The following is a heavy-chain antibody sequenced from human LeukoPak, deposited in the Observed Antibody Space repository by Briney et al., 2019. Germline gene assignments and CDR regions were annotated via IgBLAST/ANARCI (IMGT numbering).Heavy chain of an antibody. J-gene: IGHJ4*02. CDR3: ARSSSSWYLSD. V-gene: IGHV1-69*04. Sequence: SVKVPCKASGGTFSSYAISWVRQAPGQGLEWMGRIIPILGIANYAQKFQGRVTITADKSTSTAYMELSSLRSEDTAVYCCARSSSSWYLSDWGQGTLVTVSS. CDR2: IIPILGIA. D-gene: IGHD6-13*01. CDR1: GGTFSSYA.